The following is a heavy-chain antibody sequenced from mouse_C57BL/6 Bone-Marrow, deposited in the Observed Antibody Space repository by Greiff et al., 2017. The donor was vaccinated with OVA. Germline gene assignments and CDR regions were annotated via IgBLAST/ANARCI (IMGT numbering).Heavy chain of an antibody. D-gene: IGHD4-1*01. V-gene: IGHV1-50*01. CDR3: AGWEFAY. CDR2: IDPSDGYT. J-gene: IGHJ3*01. CDR1: GYTFTSYW. Sequence: QVQLQQPGAELVKPGASVKLSCKASGYTFTSYWIQWVKQRPGQGLEWIGEIDPSDGYTNYNQKFKGKATVTVDTSSSTANMQLSSLTSEYSAVYYCAGWEFAYWGQGTLVTVSA.